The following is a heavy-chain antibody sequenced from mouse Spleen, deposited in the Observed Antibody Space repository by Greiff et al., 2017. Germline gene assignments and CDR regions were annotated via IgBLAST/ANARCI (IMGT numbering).Heavy chain of an antibody. CDR1: GYTFTDYE. Sequence: VQLQQSGAELVRPGASVTLSCKASGYTFTDYEMHWVKQTPVHGLEWIGAIDPETGGTAYNQKFKGKAILTADKSSSTAYMELRSLTSEDSAVYYCARRSALWPFDYWGQGTTLTVSS. D-gene: IGHD1-1*02. V-gene: IGHV1-15*01. CDR2: IDPETGGT. J-gene: IGHJ2*01. CDR3: ARRSALWPFDY.